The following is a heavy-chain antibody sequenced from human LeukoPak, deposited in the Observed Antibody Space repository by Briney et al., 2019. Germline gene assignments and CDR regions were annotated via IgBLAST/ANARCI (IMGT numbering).Heavy chain of an antibody. J-gene: IGHJ6*02. D-gene: IGHD6-13*01. CDR3: AREPGYSSRSEDYYYYGMDV. Sequence: GGSLRLSCAASGFTFSDRYMSWVRQTPGKGLEWVSYISSSGSTIYYADSVKGRFTISRDNAKNSLYLQMNSLRAEDTAVYYCAREPGYSSRSEDYYYYGMDVWGQGTTVTVSS. CDR1: GFTFSDRY. CDR2: ISSSGSTI. V-gene: IGHV3-11*01.